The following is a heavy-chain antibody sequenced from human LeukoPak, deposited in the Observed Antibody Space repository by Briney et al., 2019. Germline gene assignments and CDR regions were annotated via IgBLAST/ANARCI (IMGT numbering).Heavy chain of an antibody. Sequence: PSETLSLTCTVSGGSISSGSYYWSWIRQPAGKGLEWIGRVYTSGSTNYNPSLKSRVTISVDTSKNQFSLKLSSVTAADTAVYYCARESLRYSGYDWGQGTLVTVSS. D-gene: IGHD5-12*01. V-gene: IGHV4-61*02. CDR1: GGSISSGSYY. CDR2: VYTSGST. J-gene: IGHJ4*02. CDR3: ARESLRYSGYD.